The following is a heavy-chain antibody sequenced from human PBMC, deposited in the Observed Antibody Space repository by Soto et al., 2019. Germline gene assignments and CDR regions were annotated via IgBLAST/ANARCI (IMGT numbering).Heavy chain of an antibody. CDR1: GFTFSSYE. V-gene: IGHV3-48*03. D-gene: IGHD1-26*01. J-gene: IGHJ4*02. CDR3: ARTKWEQRAFAIDY. Sequence: PGGSLTLSCAASGFTFSSYEMNWVRQAPGKGLGWVSYISSGGSTIYYADSVKGRFTISRDNAKNSLYLQMNSLRAEDTAVYYCARTKWEQRAFAIDYWGQGTLVTVSS. CDR2: ISSGGSTI.